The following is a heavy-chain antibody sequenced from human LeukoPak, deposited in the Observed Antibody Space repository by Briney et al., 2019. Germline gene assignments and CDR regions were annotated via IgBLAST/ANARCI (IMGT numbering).Heavy chain of an antibody. CDR1: SGSIGSSNW. Sequence: SETLSLTCTVSSGSIGSSNWWSWVRQTPGKGLEWIEEISLGGNTDHNPSLRSRVTISVDQSKNQLFLKLTSVTAADTAIYYCARNWGYSQGHWGQGILVTVSS. CDR3: ARNWGYSQGH. V-gene: IGHV4-4*02. D-gene: IGHD7-27*01. J-gene: IGHJ4*02. CDR2: ISLGGNT.